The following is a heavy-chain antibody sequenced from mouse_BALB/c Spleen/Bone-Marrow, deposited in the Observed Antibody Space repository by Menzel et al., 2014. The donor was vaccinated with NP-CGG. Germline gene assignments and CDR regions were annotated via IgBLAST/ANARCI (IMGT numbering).Heavy chain of an antibody. CDR3: ARVTAASSYYAMDF. Sequence: EVHLQQSGAELVEPGASVKLSCTGSGFNIKDTYIHWMKQRPEKGLEWIGRIDPANGYTKYDPKFQAKATITSDTFPNASYLQLSSLAPEVSAVYYCARVTAASSYYAMDFWGQGTSVTVSS. J-gene: IGHJ4*01. CDR1: GFNIKDTY. D-gene: IGHD1-2*01. V-gene: IGHV14-3*02. CDR2: IDPANGYT.